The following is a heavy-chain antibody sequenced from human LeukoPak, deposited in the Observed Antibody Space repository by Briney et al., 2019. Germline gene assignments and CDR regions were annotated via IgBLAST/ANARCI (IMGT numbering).Heavy chain of an antibody. CDR3: ARRGDSRGYYDAFDI. J-gene: IGHJ3*02. V-gene: IGHV3-13*01. D-gene: IGHD3-22*01. Sequence: GGSLRLSCTASGFTFSTYNMHWVRQPTGKGLEWVSAVGTGGDTYYPGSVKGRFTISRENAKSSLYLQMNSLRVGDTAVYYCARRGDSRGYYDAFDIWGQGTMVTVSS. CDR1: GFTFSTYN. CDR2: VGTGGDT.